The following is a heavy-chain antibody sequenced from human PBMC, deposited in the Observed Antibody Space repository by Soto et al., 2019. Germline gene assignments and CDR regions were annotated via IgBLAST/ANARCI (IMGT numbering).Heavy chain of an antibody. CDR1: GFTFSSYS. D-gene: IGHD3-10*01. CDR3: ASELLWFGEWAHYMDV. Sequence: GGSLRLSCAASGFTFSSYSMNWVRQAPGKGLEWVSYISSSSSTIYYADSVKGRFTISRDNAKNSLYLQMNSLRAEDTAVYYCASELLWFGEWAHYMDVWGKGTTVTVSS. V-gene: IGHV3-48*01. CDR2: ISSSSSTI. J-gene: IGHJ6*03.